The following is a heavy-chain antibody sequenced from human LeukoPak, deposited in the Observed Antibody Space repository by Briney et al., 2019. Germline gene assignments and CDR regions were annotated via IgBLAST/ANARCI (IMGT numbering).Heavy chain of an antibody. CDR1: GFTFSGYG. D-gene: IGHD1-26*01. CDR3: AKPPEVGATVGYFDY. Sequence: GGSPRLSCAASGFTFSGYGMHWVRQAPGKGLEWVALISFDGSNQYYADSVKGRFTISRDNSKNTLYLQMSSLRAEDTAVYYCAKPPEVGATVGYFDYWGQGTLVTVSS. J-gene: IGHJ4*02. V-gene: IGHV3-30*18. CDR2: ISFDGSNQ.